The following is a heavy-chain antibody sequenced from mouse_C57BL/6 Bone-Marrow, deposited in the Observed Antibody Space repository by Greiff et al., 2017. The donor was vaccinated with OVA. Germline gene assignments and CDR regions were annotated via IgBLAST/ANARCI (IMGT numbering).Heavy chain of an antibody. D-gene: IGHD4-1*01. CDR1: GYTFTDYY. CDR3: ARLELAFDY. V-gene: IGHV1-76*01. J-gene: IGHJ2*01. Sequence: QVQLQQSGAELVRPGASVKLSCKASGYTFTDYYINWVKQRPGQGLEWIARIYPGSGNTYYNEKFKGKATLTAEKSSSTAYMQLSSLTSEDSAVYFCARLELAFDYWGQGTTLTVSS. CDR2: IYPGSGNT.